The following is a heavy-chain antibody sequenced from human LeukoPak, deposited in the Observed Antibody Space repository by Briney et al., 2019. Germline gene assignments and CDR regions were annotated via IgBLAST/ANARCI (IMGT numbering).Heavy chain of an antibody. CDR2: IIPIFGTA. D-gene: IGHD6-13*01. Sequence: SVKVSCKASGGTFSSYAISWVRQAPGQGLEWMGGIIPIFGTANYAQKFQGRVTITADESTSTAYMELSSLRSEDTAVYYCARDTDSRPNWFDPWGQGTLVAVSS. CDR1: GGTFSSYA. J-gene: IGHJ5*02. CDR3: ARDTDSRPNWFDP. V-gene: IGHV1-69*13.